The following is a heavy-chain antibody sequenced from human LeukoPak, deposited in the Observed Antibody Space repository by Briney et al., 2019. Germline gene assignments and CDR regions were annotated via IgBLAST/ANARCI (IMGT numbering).Heavy chain of an antibody. CDR1: GGSISSYY. J-gene: IGHJ4*02. D-gene: IGHD2-21*01. Sequence: SETLSLTCTVSGGSISSYYWSWIRQPPGKGLEWIGYIYYSGSTNYSPSLKSRVTISVDTSKNQFSLKLSSVTAADTAVYYCARQGSLWWPEYYFDYWGQGTLVTVSS. CDR2: IYYSGST. V-gene: IGHV4-59*08. CDR3: ARQGSLWWPEYYFDY.